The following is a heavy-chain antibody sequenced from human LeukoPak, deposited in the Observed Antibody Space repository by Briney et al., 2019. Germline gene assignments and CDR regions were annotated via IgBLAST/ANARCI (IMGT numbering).Heavy chain of an antibody. CDR2: MNPNSGNT. V-gene: IGHV1-8*01. CDR1: GYTFTSYD. J-gene: IGHJ6*03. Sequence: ASVKVSCKASGYTFTSYDINWVRQATGQGLEWMGWMNPNSGNTGYAQKFQGRVTMNRNTSISTAYMKLSSLRSEDTAVYYCAREGTAAAPSYYYYYYMDVWGKGTTVTVSS. D-gene: IGHD6-13*01. CDR3: AREGTAAAPSYYYYYYMDV.